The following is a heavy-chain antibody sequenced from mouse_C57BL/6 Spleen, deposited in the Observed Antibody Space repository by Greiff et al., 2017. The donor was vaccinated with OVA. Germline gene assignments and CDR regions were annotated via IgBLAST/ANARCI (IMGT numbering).Heavy chain of an antibody. J-gene: IGHJ4*01. Sequence: VQLVESGPGLVQPSQSLSITCTVSGFSLTSYGVHWVRQSPGKGLEWLGVIWRGGSTDYNAAFMSRLSITKDNSKSQVFFKMNSLQADDTAIYYCAKNFDYERNYYAMDYWGQGTSVTVSS. CDR3: AKNFDYERNYYAMDY. CDR2: IWRGGST. D-gene: IGHD2-4*01. CDR1: GFSLTSYG. V-gene: IGHV2-5*01.